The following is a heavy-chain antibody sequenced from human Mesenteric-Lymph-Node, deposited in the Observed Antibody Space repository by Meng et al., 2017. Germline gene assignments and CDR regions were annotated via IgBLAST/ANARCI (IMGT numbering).Heavy chain of an antibody. V-gene: IGHV4-61*02. CDR3: ARWHFYGSGISAFDI. J-gene: IGHJ3*02. CDR1: GGSISSGSYY. D-gene: IGHD3-10*01. Sequence: LRLSCTVSGGSISSGSYYWSWIRQPAGKGLEWIGRIYTSGSTNYNPSLKSRVTISVDTSKNQFSLKLSSVTAADTAVYYCARWHFYGSGISAFDIWGQGTMVTVSS. CDR2: IYTSGST.